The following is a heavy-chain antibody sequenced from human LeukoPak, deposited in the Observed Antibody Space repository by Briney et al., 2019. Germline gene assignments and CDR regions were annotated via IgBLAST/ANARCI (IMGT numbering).Heavy chain of an antibody. CDR3: ARHGGGQFTFDY. Sequence: KPSETLSLTCTVSGGSISSSSYFWGWIRQPPGKGLQWIGSIYYSGCTYYNPSLNSRVNISVDTSKNQFALKLSSVTAADTAVYYCARHGGGQFTFDYWGQGPLVTVSS. D-gene: IGHD3-16*01. J-gene: IGHJ4*02. CDR1: GGSISSSSYF. V-gene: IGHV4-39*01. CDR2: IYYSGCT.